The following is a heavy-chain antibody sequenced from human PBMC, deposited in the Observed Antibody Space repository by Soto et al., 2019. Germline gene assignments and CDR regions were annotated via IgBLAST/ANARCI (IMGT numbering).Heavy chain of an antibody. CDR1: GGSISSSSYY. V-gene: IGHV4-39*01. CDR3: ARHRTTMIVPWYFDL. J-gene: IGHJ2*01. D-gene: IGHD3-22*01. CDR2: IYYSGST. Sequence: QLQLQESGPGLVKPSETLSLTCTVSGGSISSSSYYWGWIRQPPGKGLEWIGSIYYSGSTYYNPSLKSRVTISVDTSKNQFSLKLSSVTAADTAVYYCARHRTTMIVPWYFDLWGRGTLVTVSS.